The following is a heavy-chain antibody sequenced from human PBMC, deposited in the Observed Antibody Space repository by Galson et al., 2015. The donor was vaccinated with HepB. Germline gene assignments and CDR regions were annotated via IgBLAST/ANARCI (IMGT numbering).Heavy chain of an antibody. D-gene: IGHD3-10*01. CDR1: GFTFSNYA. J-gene: IGHJ4*02. V-gene: IGHV3-30*18. CDR3: AKEGGSGSHWDRGFGYFDS. CDR2: VSYDGSDK. Sequence: SLRLSCAASGFTFSNYAMHWVCQAPGKGLEWVAFVSYDGSDKYYADSMKGRITISRDRSKNTLHLQMNSLRAEDTAVYSCAKEGGSGSHWDRGFGYFDSWGQGTLVTVSS.